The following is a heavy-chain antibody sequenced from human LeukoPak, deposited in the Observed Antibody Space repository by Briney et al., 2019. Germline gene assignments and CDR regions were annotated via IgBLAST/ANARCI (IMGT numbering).Heavy chain of an antibody. CDR2: ISSSGSTI. D-gene: IGHD5-24*01. J-gene: IGHJ6*02. CDR1: GFTISDYY. V-gene: IGHV3-11*01. CDR3: ARDSRRFGSKYYYYCMDV. Sequence: SLTLSCAASGFTISDYYMSWIRQPPGKGLEWVSYISSSGSTIYYSDPAKGRFTISRDKAKNSLYLQMNSLRAEDTAVYYCARDSRRFGSKYYYYCMDVWGQGTTVTVSS.